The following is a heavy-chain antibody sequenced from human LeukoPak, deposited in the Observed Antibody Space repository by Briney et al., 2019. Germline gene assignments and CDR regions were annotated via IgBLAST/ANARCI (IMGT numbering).Heavy chain of an antibody. Sequence: GGSLRLSCAASGFTFSSYEMNWVRQAPGKGLEWVSYISSGGITIYYADSVKGRFTISRDNAKNSLYLQMNSLRAEDAGVYCCASNYFGSGSMKGDFYYMDVWGKGTTVTISS. CDR2: ISSGGITI. J-gene: IGHJ6*03. CDR3: ASNYFGSGSMKGDFYYMDV. CDR1: GFTFSSYE. V-gene: IGHV3-48*03. D-gene: IGHD3-10*01.